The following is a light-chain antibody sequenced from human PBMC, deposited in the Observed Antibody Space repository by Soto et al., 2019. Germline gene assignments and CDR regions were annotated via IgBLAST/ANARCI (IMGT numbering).Light chain of an antibody. CDR2: EVN. V-gene: IGLV2-14*01. Sequence: QSALVQPSSVSGSPGQSITISCTGTSSDIGAYDYVSWFQQHPGKAPKLMISEVNNRPSGVSNRFSGSKSGNTAYLTISGLQVEDEADYFCFSFTTTSTHVFGTGTKVTVL. J-gene: IGLJ1*01. CDR3: FSFTTTSTHV. CDR1: SSDIGAYDY.